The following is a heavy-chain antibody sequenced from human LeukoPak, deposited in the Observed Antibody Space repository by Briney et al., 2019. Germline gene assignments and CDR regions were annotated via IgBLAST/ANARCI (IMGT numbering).Heavy chain of an antibody. Sequence: GGSLRLSCAASGFTFSTYWMSWVRQAPGKGLEWVANIKEDGSEKYYADSVKGRFSISRDNAKNSLCLQMNSLRAEDTAVYYAVSGGGYWGQGTLVTVSS. J-gene: IGHJ4*02. V-gene: IGHV3-7*05. CDR3: VSGGGY. CDR1: GFTFSTYW. D-gene: IGHD6-19*01. CDR2: IKEDGSEK.